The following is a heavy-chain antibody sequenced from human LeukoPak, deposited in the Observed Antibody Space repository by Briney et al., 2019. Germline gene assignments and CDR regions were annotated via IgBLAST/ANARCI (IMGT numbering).Heavy chain of an antibody. V-gene: IGHV3-23*01. J-gene: IGHJ4*02. CDR3: AKGQELDDGVFDS. CDR2: IRGTGDST. CDR1: GFTFTSIA. D-gene: IGHD1-1*01. Sequence: PGGSLRLSCAASGFTFTSIAMTWVRQAPGKGLEWVSTIRGTGDSTHYADSAKGRFIISRDKSKNMLYLQMNGLRAEDTAIYYCAKGQELDDGVFDSWGQGTLVTVSS.